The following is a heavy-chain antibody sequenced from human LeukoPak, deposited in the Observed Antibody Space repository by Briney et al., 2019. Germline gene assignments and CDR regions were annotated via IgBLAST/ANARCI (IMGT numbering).Heavy chain of an antibody. CDR3: ARSSGTYRSFDY. J-gene: IGHJ4*02. V-gene: IGHV4-59*01. CDR1: GGSISSYY. Sequence: PSETLSPTCTVSGGSISSYYWSWIRQPPGKGLEWIGYIYYSGTTDYNPSLKSRVTISVDTSNNQFSLKVSSVTAADTAVYYCARSSGTYRSFDYWGQGTLVTVSS. D-gene: IGHD1-26*01. CDR2: IYYSGTT.